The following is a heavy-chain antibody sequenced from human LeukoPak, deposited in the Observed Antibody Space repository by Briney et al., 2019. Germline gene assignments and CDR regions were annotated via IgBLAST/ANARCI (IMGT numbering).Heavy chain of an antibody. J-gene: IGHJ4*02. Sequence: PGGSLRLSCAASGFTFSSYSMNWVRQAPGNGLEWVSSISSSSSYIYYADSVKGRFTISRDNAKNSLYLQMNSLRAEDTAVYYCARDLGHCSGGSCYPHWGQGTLVTVSS. V-gene: IGHV3-21*01. CDR2: ISSSSSYI. CDR3: ARDLGHCSGGSCYPH. D-gene: IGHD2-15*01. CDR1: GFTFSSYS.